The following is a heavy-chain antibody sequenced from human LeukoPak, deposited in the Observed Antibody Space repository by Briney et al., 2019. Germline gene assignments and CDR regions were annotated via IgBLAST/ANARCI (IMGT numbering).Heavy chain of an antibody. Sequence: ASVKVSCKASGYTFTSYGISWVRQAPGQGLEWMGWISAYNGNTNYAQKLQGRVTLTTDTSTSTAYMELRSLRSDDTAVYYCASQVPAANYYYYGMDVWGQGTTVTVSS. V-gene: IGHV1-18*01. CDR2: ISAYNGNT. CDR1: GYTFTSYG. J-gene: IGHJ6*02. D-gene: IGHD2-2*01. CDR3: ASQVPAANYYYYGMDV.